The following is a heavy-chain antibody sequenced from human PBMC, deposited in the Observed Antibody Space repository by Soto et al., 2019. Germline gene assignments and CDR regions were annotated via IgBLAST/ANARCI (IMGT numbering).Heavy chain of an antibody. CDR1: GYTFTSYY. V-gene: IGHV1-46*03. J-gene: IGHJ4*02. CDR2: INPSGGST. CDR3: ARGPVGGYYDSSGYLTNFDY. Sequence: QVQLVQSGAEVKKPGASVKVSCKASGYTFTSYYMHWVRQAPGQGLEWMGIINPSGGSTSYAQKFQGRVTMTRDTSTSTVYRELSSQRAEDTAVYYCARGPVGGYYDSSGYLTNFDYWGQGTLVTVSS. D-gene: IGHD3-22*01.